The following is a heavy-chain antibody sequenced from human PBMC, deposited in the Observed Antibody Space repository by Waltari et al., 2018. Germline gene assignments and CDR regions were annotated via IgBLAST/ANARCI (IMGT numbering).Heavy chain of an antibody. V-gene: IGHV3-30*18. CDR2: ISHEGRKE. CDR3: AKADGNPWNFEYYGMDV. CDR1: GFMFRGYS. D-gene: IGHD3-16*01. Sequence: QVHLMESGGGVVQPGRSLRLSCAASGFMFRGYSMPWVRQAPGKGLEWVAVISHEGRKEYYGDAVKGRFNISRDNSKNIVYLQMNSLRGDDTAVYHCAKADGNPWNFEYYGMDVWGPGTTVTVSS. J-gene: IGHJ6*02.